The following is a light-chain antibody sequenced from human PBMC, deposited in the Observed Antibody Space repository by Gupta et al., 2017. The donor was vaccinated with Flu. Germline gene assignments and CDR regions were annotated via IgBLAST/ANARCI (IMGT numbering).Light chain of an antibody. CDR2: SNV. CDR1: TSNIGRRT. J-gene: IGLJ1*01. V-gene: IGLV1-44*01. Sequence: QSVLTQPPSVSETPGQRVTIACSGGTSNIGRRTVTWYQQLPGTAPKLLIYSNVQRTSGVPDRFSGSKSGTSASLAISGLQAEDEAEYYCAAWDDSVNGFVFGSGTKVTVL. CDR3: AAWDDSVNGFV.